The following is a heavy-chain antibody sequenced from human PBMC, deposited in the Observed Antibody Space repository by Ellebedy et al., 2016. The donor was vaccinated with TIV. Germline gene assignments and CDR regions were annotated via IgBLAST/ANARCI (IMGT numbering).Heavy chain of an antibody. CDR3: ARRDHSSGWKFDN. CDR1: GGPISSYY. CDR2: IYHSGST. J-gene: IGHJ4*02. V-gene: IGHV4-34*01. Sequence: MPGGSLRLSCTVSGGPISSYYWSWIRQPPGKGLEWIGEIYHSGSTNYNPSLKSRVTISVDTSKNQFSLKLRSVTAADAAVYYCARRDHSSGWKFDNWGQGILVTASS. D-gene: IGHD6-19*01.